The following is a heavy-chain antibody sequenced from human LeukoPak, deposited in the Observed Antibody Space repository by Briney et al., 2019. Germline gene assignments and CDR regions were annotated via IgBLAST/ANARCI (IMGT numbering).Heavy chain of an antibody. V-gene: IGHV3-48*04. CDR3: ARGDNWNSYYYYYMDV. CDR1: GFTFSSYS. J-gene: IGHJ6*03. CDR2: ISSSGSSK. Sequence: GGSLRLSCAASGFTFSSYSMNWVRQAPGKGLEWVSYISSSGSSKYYADSVKGRFTISRDNAENSLNLQMNSLRAEDTAVYYCARGDNWNSYYYYYMDVWGKGTTVTVFS. D-gene: IGHD1-7*01.